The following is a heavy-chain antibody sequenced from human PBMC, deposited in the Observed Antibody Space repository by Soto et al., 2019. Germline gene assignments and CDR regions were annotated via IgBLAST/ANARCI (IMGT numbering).Heavy chain of an antibody. J-gene: IGHJ3*02. V-gene: IGHV3-74*01. CDR2: INSDGSST. D-gene: IGHD3-10*01. Sequence: GGSLRLSCAASGFTFSSYWMHWVRQAPGKGLVWVSRINSDGSSTSYADSVKGRFTISRDNAKNTLYLQMNRLRAEDTAVYYCARGRRITMVRGVIRAFDIWGQGTMVTVSS. CDR3: ARGRRITMVRGVIRAFDI. CDR1: GFTFSSYW.